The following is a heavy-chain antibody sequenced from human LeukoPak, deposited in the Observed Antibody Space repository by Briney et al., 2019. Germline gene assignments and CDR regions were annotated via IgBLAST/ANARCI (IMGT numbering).Heavy chain of an antibody. CDR2: IASDGSST. CDR1: GFTFSSYW. CDR3: ASGGNPVGRY. V-gene: IGHV3-74*01. D-gene: IGHD4-23*01. J-gene: IGHJ4*02. Sequence: GGSLRLSCAASGFTFSSYWMNWVRQAPGKGLVWVSRIASDGSSTTYADSVKGRFSISRDNAKNSLYLQMNGLRAEDTAVYYCASGGNPVGRYWGQGTLVTVSS.